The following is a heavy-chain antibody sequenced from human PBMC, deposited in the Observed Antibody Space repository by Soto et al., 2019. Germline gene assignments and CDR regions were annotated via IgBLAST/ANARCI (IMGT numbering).Heavy chain of an antibody. D-gene: IGHD3-22*01. J-gene: IGHJ4*02. V-gene: IGHV3-11*01. CDR2: ISSSGNII. CDR3: ARVLGYYDSSGYFDY. CDR1: GFTFSDYY. Sequence: GGSLRLSCAASGFTFSDYYMSWIRQAPGKGLEWVSYISSSGNIIYYADSVKGRFTIARDNAKNSLYLQMNSLRAEDTAVYYCARVLGYYDSSGYFDYWGQGTLVTVSS.